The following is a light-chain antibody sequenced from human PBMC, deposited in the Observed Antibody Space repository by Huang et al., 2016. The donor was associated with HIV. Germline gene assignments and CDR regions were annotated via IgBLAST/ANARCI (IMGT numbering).Light chain of an antibody. CDR3: QQFFSTPYT. V-gene: IGKV1-NL1*01. Sequence: DIQMTQSPSSLSAYVGDRVTTTCRARQDISNSVAWYQKKPGTAPNLLLYAASSVESGVPSRFSGGGSGSAYTLAISSLQPEDFATYFCQQFFSTPYTFGQGTKLEIK. J-gene: IGKJ2*01. CDR1: QDISNS. CDR2: AAS.